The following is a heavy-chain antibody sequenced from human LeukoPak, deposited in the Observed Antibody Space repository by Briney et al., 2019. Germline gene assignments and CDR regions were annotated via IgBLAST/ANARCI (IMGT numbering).Heavy chain of an antibody. Sequence: GASVKVSCKVSGYTFTDYYMHWVQQAPGKGLEWMGLVDPEDGETIYAEKFQGRVTMTRDTSISTAYMELSRLRSDDTAVYYCARVFGDYANYFDYWGQGTLVTVSS. D-gene: IGHD4-17*01. CDR1: GYTFTDYY. J-gene: IGHJ4*02. V-gene: IGHV1-69-2*01. CDR3: ARVFGDYANYFDY. CDR2: VDPEDGET.